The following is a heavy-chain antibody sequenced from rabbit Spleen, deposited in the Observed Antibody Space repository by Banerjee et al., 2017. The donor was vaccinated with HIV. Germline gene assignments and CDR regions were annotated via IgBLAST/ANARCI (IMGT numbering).Heavy chain of an antibody. CDR2: INAVTGKA. CDR1: GFSFSNKAV. CDR3: ARDLVAVIGWNFNL. D-gene: IGHD1-1*01. Sequence: QSLEESGGGLVKPEGSLKLSCTASGFSFSNKAVMCWVRQAPGKGLEWIACINAVTGKAVYASWAKGRFTFSKTSSTTVTLQMTSLTAADTATYFCARDLVAVIGWNFNLWGPGTLVTVS. J-gene: IGHJ4*01. V-gene: IGHV1S40*01.